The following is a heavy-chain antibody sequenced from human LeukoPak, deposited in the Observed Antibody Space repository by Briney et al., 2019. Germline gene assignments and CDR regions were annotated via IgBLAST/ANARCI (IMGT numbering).Heavy chain of an antibody. D-gene: IGHD2-2*01. V-gene: IGHV3-13*05. CDR2: TGTAGDP. J-gene: IGHJ2*01. Sequence: GGSLRLSCAASGFTFSSYDMHWVRQATGKGLEWVSATGTAGDPYYPGSVKGRFTISRGNAKNSLYLQMNSLRAGDTAVYYCARVSYCSSTSCEDWYFDLWGRGTLVTVSS. CDR1: GFTFSSYD. CDR3: ARVSYCSSTSCEDWYFDL.